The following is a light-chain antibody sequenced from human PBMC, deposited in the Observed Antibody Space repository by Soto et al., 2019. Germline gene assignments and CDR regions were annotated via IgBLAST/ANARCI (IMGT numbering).Light chain of an antibody. CDR2: GTS. Sequence: EIVLTQSPGTLSLSPGERATLSCRASQSVSGSYLAWYQQRPGQAPRLLIYGTSSRATGIPDRFSGSGSGTDFTLTISRLKPEDFAVYYCQQYGSSPLVTFVQGTRLEIK. J-gene: IGKJ5*01. CDR3: QQYGSSPLVT. V-gene: IGKV3-20*01. CDR1: QSVSGSY.